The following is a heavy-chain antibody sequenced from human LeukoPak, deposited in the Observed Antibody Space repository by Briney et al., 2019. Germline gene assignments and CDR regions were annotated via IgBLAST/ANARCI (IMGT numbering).Heavy chain of an antibody. D-gene: IGHD3-10*01. CDR3: AKSITMVRGVIILEDAFDT. J-gene: IGHJ3*02. CDR1: GFTFSSYG. V-gene: IGHV3-30*18. CDR2: ISYDGSNK. Sequence: PGRSLRLSCAASGFTFSSYGMHWVRQAPGKGLEWVAVISYDGSNKYYADSVKGRFTISRDNSKNTLYLQVNSLRAEDTAVYYCAKSITMVRGVIILEDAFDTWGQGTMVTVSS.